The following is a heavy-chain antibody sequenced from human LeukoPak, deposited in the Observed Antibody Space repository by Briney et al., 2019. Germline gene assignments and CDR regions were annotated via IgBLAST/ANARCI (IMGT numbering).Heavy chain of an antibody. CDR3: AKARDGLIGDAFDI. D-gene: IGHD5-24*01. CDR2: IRWNSGSI. J-gene: IGHJ3*02. CDR1: GFTFDDYA. V-gene: IGHV3-9*01. Sequence: GRSLRLSCAASGFTFDDYAMHWVRQAPGKGLEWVSGIRWNSGSIGYADSVKGRFTISRDNAKNSLYLQMNSLRAEDTALYYCAKARDGLIGDAFDIWGQGTMVTVSS.